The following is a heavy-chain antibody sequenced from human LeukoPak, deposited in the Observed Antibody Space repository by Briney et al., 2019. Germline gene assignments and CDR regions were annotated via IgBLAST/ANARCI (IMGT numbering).Heavy chain of an antibody. J-gene: IGHJ3*02. CDR3: ARWPVQLERQSGFNAFDI. D-gene: IGHD1-1*01. V-gene: IGHV3-23*01. CDR1: GFTFSSYA. CDR2: ISGSGGST. Sequence: GGSLRLSCAASGFTFSSYAMSWVRQAPGKGLEWVSAISGSGGSTYYADSVKGRFTISRDNSKNTLYLQMNSLRAEDTAVYYCARWPVQLERQSGFNAFDIWGQGTMVTVSS.